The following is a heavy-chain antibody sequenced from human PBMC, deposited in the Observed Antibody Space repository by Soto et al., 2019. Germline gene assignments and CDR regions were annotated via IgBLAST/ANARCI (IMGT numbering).Heavy chain of an antibody. CDR1: GFTFSSYG. J-gene: IGHJ6*04. CDR2: IWYDGSNK. D-gene: IGHD6-13*01. V-gene: IGHV3-33*01. Sequence: GGCLRLSCAACGFTFSSYGMHWVRQAPGKGLEWVAVIWYDGSNKYYADSVKGRFTISRDNSKNTLYLQMNSLRAEDTAVYYCARDGHSSSWYEHLYYYYGTDAWGKSTTGTVAS. CDR3: ARDGHSSSWYEHLYYYYGTDA.